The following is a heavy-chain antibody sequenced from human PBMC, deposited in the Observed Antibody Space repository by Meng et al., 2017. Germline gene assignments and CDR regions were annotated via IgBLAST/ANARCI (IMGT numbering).Heavy chain of an antibody. CDR2: INHSGST. CDR1: GGSFSGYY. D-gene: IGHD6-19*01. CDR3: ARGFGSGWYRD. V-gene: IGHV4-34*01. Sequence: SETLSLTCAVYGGSFSGYYWSWIRQPPGKGLEWIGEINHSGSTNYNPSLKSRVTISVDTSKNQFSLKLSSVTAADTAVYYCARGFGSGWYRDWGQVTLVTVSS. J-gene: IGHJ4*02.